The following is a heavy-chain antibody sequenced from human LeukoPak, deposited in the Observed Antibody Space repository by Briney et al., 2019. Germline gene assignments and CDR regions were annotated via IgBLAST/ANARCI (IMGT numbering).Heavy chain of an antibody. D-gene: IGHD3-10*01. CDR2: ISSSSSYI. V-gene: IGHV3-21*01. CDR1: GFTFSTYS. CDR3: ARPSYNSGSFFDY. J-gene: IGHJ4*02. Sequence: GGSLRLSCAASGFTFSTYSMNWVRQAPGKGLEWVSSISSSSSYIYYADSVKGRFTISRDNAKNSLYLQMSSLRVEDTAVYYCARPSYNSGSFFDYWGQGSLVTVS.